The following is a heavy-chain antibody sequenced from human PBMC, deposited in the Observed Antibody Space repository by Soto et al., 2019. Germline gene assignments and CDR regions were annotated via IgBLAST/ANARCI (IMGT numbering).Heavy chain of an antibody. V-gene: IGHV4-34*01. CDR2: INHSGST. CDR1: GGSFSGYY. J-gene: IGHJ4*02. D-gene: IGHD3-22*01. CDR3: ARGHFRYYYDKRVWFDY. Sequence: SETLSLTCAVYGGSFSGYYWSWIRQPPGKGLEWIGEINHSGSTNYNPSLMSRVTISVDTSKNQFSLKLSSVAAADTAVYYCARGHFRYYYDKRVWFDYWGQGTLVTVSS.